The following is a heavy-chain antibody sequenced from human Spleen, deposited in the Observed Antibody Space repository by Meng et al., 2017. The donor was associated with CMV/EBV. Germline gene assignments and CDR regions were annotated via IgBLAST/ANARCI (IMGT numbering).Heavy chain of an antibody. Sequence: SETLSLTCAVYGGPFRGYYWSWIRQPPGKGLEWIGEINHSGSTNYNPSLKSRVTISVDTSKNQFSLQLNSVTPEDTAVYYCARDYYDSGAYYYTEEYYHGLDVWGQGTTVTVSS. V-gene: IGHV4-34*01. CDR2: INHSGST. CDR3: ARDYYDSGAYYYTEEYYHGLDV. CDR1: GGPFRGYY. D-gene: IGHD3-22*01. J-gene: IGHJ6*02.